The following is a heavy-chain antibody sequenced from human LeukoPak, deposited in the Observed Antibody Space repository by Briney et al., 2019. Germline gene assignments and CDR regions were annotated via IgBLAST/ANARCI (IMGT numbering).Heavy chain of an antibody. CDR1: GYTVTSYG. CDR2: ISAYNGNT. Sequence: GVSVPVSCKASGYTVTSYGISWVRPAPGQGLEWMGWISAYNGNTNYAQKLQGRVTMTTDTSTSTAYMELRSLRSDATAVYYGARGGSSGWRTPNDDYWGQGTMVTVSS. J-gene: IGHJ4*02. D-gene: IGHD6-19*01. CDR3: ARGGSSGWRTPNDDY. V-gene: IGHV1-18*01.